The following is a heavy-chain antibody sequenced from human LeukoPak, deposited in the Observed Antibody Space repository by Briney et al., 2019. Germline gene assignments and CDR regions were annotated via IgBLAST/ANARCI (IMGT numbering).Heavy chain of an antibody. V-gene: IGHV3-13*01. CDR2: IGTAGDT. CDR1: GFTFSSYD. D-gene: IGHD6-19*01. J-gene: IGHJ3*02. Sequence: GGSLRLSCAASGFTFSSYDMHWVRQATGKGLEWGSAIGTAGDTYYPGSVKGRFTISRENAKNSLYLQMNSLRAGDTAVYYCARGGRSSGWYWAFDIWGQGTMVTVSS. CDR3: ARGGRSSGWYWAFDI.